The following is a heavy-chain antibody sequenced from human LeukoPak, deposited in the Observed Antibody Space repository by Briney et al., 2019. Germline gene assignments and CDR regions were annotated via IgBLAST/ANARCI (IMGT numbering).Heavy chain of an antibody. D-gene: IGHD3-10*01. J-gene: IGHJ4*02. CDR1: GFTFTNYA. Sequence: GGSLRLSCAASGFTFTNYAMSWVRQAPGKGLEWVSAISGGGVSTYYADSVKGRFTISRDNSKNTLYLQMNSLRAEDTAVYYCARAGSNYYGSGSYFDYWGQGTLVTVSS. V-gene: IGHV3-23*01. CDR2: ISGGGVST. CDR3: ARAGSNYYGSGSYFDY.